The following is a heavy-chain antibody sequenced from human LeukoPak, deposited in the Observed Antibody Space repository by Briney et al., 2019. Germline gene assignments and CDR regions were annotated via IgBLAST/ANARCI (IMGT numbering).Heavy chain of an antibody. J-gene: IGHJ4*02. V-gene: IGHV4-34*01. Sequence: SETLSLTCAVYGGSFSGYYWSWIRQPPGKGLEWIGEINHSGSTNYNPSLKSRVTISVDTSKNQFSLKLSSVTAADTAVYYFARSQLVSFDYWGQGTLVTVSS. CDR2: INHSGST. CDR1: GGSFSGYY. CDR3: ARSQLVSFDY. D-gene: IGHD6-6*01.